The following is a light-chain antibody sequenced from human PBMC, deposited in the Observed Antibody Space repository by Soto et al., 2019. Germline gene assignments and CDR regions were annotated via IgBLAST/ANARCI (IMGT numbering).Light chain of an antibody. CDR2: GAS. V-gene: IGKV3D-20*02. CDR3: QHRSNWPWT. Sequence: EIVLTQSPGTLSLSPGERATLSCGASQSVGSSYLAWYQQKPGQAPRLLICGASSRATGIPDRFSGSGSGTDFTLTISSLEPEDFAVYYCQHRSNWPWTFGQGTKVDI. J-gene: IGKJ1*01. CDR1: QSVGSSY.